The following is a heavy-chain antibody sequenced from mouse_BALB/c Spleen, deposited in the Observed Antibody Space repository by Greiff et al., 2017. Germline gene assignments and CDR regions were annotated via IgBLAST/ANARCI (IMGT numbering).Heavy chain of an antibody. Sequence: EVQLQESGPGLVKPSQSLSLTCTVTGYSITSDYAWNWIRQFPGNKLEWMGYISYSGSTSYNPSLKSRISITRDTSKNQFFLQLNSVTTEDTATYYCARSYYRGGYYAMDYWGKGTSVTVSS. CDR1: GYSITSDYA. CDR3: ARSYYRGGYYAMDY. CDR2: ISYSGST. V-gene: IGHV3-2*02. J-gene: IGHJ4*01. D-gene: IGHD2-14*01.